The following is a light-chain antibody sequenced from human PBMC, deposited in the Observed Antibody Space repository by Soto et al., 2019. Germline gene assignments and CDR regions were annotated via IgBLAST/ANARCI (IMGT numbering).Light chain of an antibody. CDR1: QSVSSSY. CDR3: QQYGTSPLT. V-gene: IGKV3-20*01. J-gene: IGKJ4*01. CDR2: GAS. Sequence: EIVLTQSPGTVSLSPGERATLSCRASQSVSSSYLAWYQQKPGQAPRLLIHGASSRATGIPDRFSGSESGTDFTLTISRLEPEDFRMYYCQQYGTSPLTFGGGTKVEIK.